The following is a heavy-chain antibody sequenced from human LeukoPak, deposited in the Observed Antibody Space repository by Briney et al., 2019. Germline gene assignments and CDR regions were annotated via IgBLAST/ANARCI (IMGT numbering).Heavy chain of an antibody. CDR1: GFTFSSYA. D-gene: IGHD2-2*01. V-gene: IGHV3-30-3*01. CDR3: ARRGNCSSTSCLNWFDP. Sequence: GGSLRLSCAASGFTFSSYAMHWVRQAPGTGLEWVAVISYDGSNKYYADSAKGRFTISRDNSKNTLYLQMNSLRAEDTAVYYCARRGNCSSTSCLNWFDPWGQGTLVTVSS. J-gene: IGHJ5*02. CDR2: ISYDGSNK.